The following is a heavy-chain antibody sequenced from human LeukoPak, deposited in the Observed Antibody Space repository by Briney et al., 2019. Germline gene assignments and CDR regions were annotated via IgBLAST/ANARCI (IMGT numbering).Heavy chain of an antibody. Sequence: GRSLILSCAASGITFSNYGMHWLRQAPGQGLEWVAVISKDGTNKYYADSVKDRFTFSRDNSKNTLYLQMNSLRAEDTAVYYCVRDPGPAMARGRAGYYFDYWGQGTLVTVSS. CDR3: VRDPGPAMARGRAGYYFDY. D-gene: IGHD3-10*01. J-gene: IGHJ4*02. CDR2: ISKDGTNK. V-gene: IGHV3-30*01. CDR1: GITFSNYG.